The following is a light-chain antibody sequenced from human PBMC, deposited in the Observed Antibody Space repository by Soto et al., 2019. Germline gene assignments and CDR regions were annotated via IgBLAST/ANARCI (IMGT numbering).Light chain of an antibody. Sequence: QISQSPSTLSASLGDRVTITCRASQSISRGLAWYQQKPGKAPKLLIYDASSLESGVPSRFSGGGSGTEFTLTISGLQPDDFATYYCQQYNNYPWTFGQGTKVDIK. V-gene: IGKV1-5*01. CDR2: DAS. J-gene: IGKJ1*01. CDR3: QQYNNYPWT. CDR1: QSISRG.